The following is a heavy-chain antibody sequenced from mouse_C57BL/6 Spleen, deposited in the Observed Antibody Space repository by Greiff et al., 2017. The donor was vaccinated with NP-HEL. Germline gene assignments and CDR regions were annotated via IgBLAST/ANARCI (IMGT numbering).Heavy chain of an antibody. D-gene: IGHD4-1*01. Sequence: QVQLQQSGPELVKPGASVKISCKASGYAFSSSWMNWVKQRPGKGLEWIGRIYPGDGDTNYNGKFKGKATLTADKSSSTAYMQLSSLTSEDSAVYFCARYWDVGDWGQGTTLTVSS. CDR2: IYPGDGDT. J-gene: IGHJ2*01. CDR3: ARYWDVGD. CDR1: GYAFSSSW. V-gene: IGHV1-82*01.